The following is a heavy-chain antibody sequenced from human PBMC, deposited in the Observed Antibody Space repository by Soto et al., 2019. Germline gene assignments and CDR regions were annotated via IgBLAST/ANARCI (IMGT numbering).Heavy chain of an antibody. D-gene: IGHD3-22*01. CDR3: ARDGPLRITMIVVVTPDGMDV. J-gene: IGHJ6*02. V-gene: IGHV1-18*01. CDR2: ISAYNGNT. Sequence: QGQLVQSGAEVKKPGASVKVSCKASGYTFTSYGISWVRQAPGQGLEWMGWISAYNGNTNYAQKLQGRVTMTTDTSTSTAYMELRSLRSDDTAVYYCARDGPLRITMIVVVTPDGMDVWGQGTTVTVSS. CDR1: GYTFTSYG.